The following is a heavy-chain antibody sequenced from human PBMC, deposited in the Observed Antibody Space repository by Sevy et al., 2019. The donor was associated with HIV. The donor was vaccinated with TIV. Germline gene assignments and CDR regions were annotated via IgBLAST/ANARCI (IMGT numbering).Heavy chain of an antibody. V-gene: IGHV3-49*04. D-gene: IGHD6-6*01. CDR1: GFTFGDFA. CDR3: AREVWQQSSSSSSYFYYMDV. CDR2: IRSKAYGGTS. Sequence: GGSLRLSCAGSGFTFGDFAINWVRQAPGKGLEWVGFIRSKAYGGTSQDAASVKGRFIISRDVSKGGAYLHMDSLKPEDTAQYFCAREVWQQSSSSSSYFYYMDVWGKGTTVTVSS. J-gene: IGHJ6*03.